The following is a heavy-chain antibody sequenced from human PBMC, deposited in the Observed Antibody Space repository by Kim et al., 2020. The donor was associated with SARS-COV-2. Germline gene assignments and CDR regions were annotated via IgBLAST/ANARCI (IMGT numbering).Heavy chain of an antibody. V-gene: IGHV3-23*01. J-gene: IGHJ4*02. D-gene: IGHD5-12*01. CDR1: GFSFGTFD. Sequence: GGSLRLSCVASGFSFGTFDMSWVRQVPGKGLKLVSVFKAPQVKTYYAASVRGRFTVYRDSATNTLYLQMNSLRADDTAVYYCVKGAWLGYWGPGTLVTVSS. CDR3: VKGAWLGY. CDR2: FKAPQVKT.